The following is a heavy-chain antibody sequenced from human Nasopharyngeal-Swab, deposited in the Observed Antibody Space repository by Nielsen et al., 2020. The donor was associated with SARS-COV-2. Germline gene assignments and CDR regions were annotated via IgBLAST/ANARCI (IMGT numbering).Heavy chain of an antibody. Sequence: ASVKVSCKASGYTFTSYDINWVRQATGQGLEWMGWMNPNSGNTGYAQKFQGRVTMTRNTSISTAYMELSSLSSEDTAVYYCARGWWELRYLGDYWGQGTLVTVSS. CDR1: GYTFTSYD. V-gene: IGHV1-8*01. J-gene: IGHJ4*02. D-gene: IGHD1-26*01. CDR3: ARGWWELRYLGDY. CDR2: MNPNSGNT.